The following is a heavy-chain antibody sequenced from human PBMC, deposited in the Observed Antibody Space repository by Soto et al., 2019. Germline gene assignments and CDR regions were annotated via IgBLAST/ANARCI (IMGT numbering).Heavy chain of an antibody. CDR1: GGSIISYY. V-gene: IGHV4-59*08. D-gene: IGHD3-16*01. J-gene: IGHJ4*02. CDR3: AGRWGFSLDS. Sequence: LETLSLTCTVSGGSIISYYWSWIRQPPGKGLEWIGYIYYSGSTNYNPSLKSRVTISVDTSKNKFSLKLSSVTAADTAEYYCAGRWGFSLDSWGRGPRVTVSS. CDR2: IYYSGST.